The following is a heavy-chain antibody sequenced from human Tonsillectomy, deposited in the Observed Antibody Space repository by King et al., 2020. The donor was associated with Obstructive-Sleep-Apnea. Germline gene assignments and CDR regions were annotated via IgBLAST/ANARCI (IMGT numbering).Heavy chain of an antibody. J-gene: IGHJ4*02. CDR1: GFTFNDYT. D-gene: IGHD2-2*01. Sequence: VQLVESGGVVVQPGGSLRLSCAASGFTFNDYTMHWVRQAPGKGLEWVSLISWDGGSTYYADSVKGRFTISRDNSKNSLYLQMNSLRTEDTALYYCAKAGXXYQVLSHNXXYXXQGTLVTVSS. CDR2: ISWDGGST. CDR3: AKAGXXYQVLSHNXXY. V-gene: IGHV3-43*01.